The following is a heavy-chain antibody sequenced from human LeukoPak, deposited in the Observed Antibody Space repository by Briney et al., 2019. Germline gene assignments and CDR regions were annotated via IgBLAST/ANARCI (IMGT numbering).Heavy chain of an antibody. D-gene: IGHD6-13*01. CDR2: MNPNSGNT. J-gene: IGHJ6*03. Sequence: GASVKVSCKASGYTFTSYDINWVRQATGQGLEWMGWMNPNSGNTGYAQKFQGRVTMTRNTSISTAYMELSSLRSEDTAVYYCARRFSSSWYYYYYMDVWGKGTTVTVSS. CDR3: ARRFSSSWYYYYYMDV. CDR1: GYTFTSYD. V-gene: IGHV1-8*01.